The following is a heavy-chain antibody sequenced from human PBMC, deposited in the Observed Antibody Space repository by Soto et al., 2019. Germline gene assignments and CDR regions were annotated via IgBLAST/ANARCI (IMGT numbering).Heavy chain of an antibody. CDR1: GGSFSGYY. V-gene: IGHV4-34*01. CDR3: ARDRTGLDAFDI. Sequence: QVQLQQWGAGLLKPSETLSLTCAVYGGSFSGYYWSWIRQPPGKGLEWIGEINHSGSTNYNPSLKSRVTISVDTSKNQFSLKLSSVTAADTAVYCCARDRTGLDAFDIWGQGTMVTVSS. CDR2: INHSGST. J-gene: IGHJ3*02.